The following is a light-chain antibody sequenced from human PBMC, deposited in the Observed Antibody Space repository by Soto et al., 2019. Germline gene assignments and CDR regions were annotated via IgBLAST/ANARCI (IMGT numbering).Light chain of an antibody. CDR3: QQYDRASWT. V-gene: IGKV1-5*03. CDR1: QSISSW. J-gene: IGKJ1*01. Sequence: DIQMTQSPSTLSASVGDRVIITCRASQSISSWLAWYQQKPGKAPNLLIYRASTLKSGIPSRFTGSGSGTAFTLTISCLQPDDFATYYCQQYDRASWTFGPGTKVEIK. CDR2: RAS.